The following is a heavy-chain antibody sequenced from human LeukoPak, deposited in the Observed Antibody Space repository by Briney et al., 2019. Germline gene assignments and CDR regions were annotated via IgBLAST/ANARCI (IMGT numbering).Heavy chain of an antibody. CDR1: GGSISSSSYY. V-gene: IGHV4-39*01. D-gene: IGHD1-1*01. CDR3: ARHQNWSDAFDI. Sequence: SETLSLTCTVSGGSISSSSYYWGWIRQPPGKGLEWIGSIYYSGSTYYNPSLKSRVTISVDTSKNHFSLKLTSVTAADTAVYYCARHQNWSDAFDIWGQGTMVTVSS. J-gene: IGHJ3*02. CDR2: IYYSGST.